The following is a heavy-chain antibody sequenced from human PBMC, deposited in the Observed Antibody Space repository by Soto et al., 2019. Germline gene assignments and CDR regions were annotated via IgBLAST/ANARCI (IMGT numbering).Heavy chain of an antibody. Sequence: ASVKVSCKASGYTFTSYGISWVRQAPGQGLEWMGWISAYNGNTNYAQKLQGRVTMTTDTSTSTAYMELRSLRSDDTAVYYCAREGLWSPADDILTGSPPYYYGMDVWGQGTTVTVSS. CDR3: AREGLWSPADDILTGSPPYYYGMDV. D-gene: IGHD3-9*01. CDR1: GYTFTSYG. CDR2: ISAYNGNT. J-gene: IGHJ6*02. V-gene: IGHV1-18*01.